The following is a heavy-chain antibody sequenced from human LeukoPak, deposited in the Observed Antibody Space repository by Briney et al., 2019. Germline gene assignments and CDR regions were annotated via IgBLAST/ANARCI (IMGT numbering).Heavy chain of an antibody. CDR3: ARDRVGQQLVGRNYYYYYMDV. Sequence: SETLSLTCTVSGGSISSYYWSWIRQPPGKGLEWVGYIYYSGGTNYNPSLKSRVTISVDTSKNQFSLKLSSVTAADTAVYYCARDRVGQQLVGRNYYYYYMDVWGKGTTVTISS. V-gene: IGHV4-59*01. CDR2: IYYSGGT. CDR1: GGSISSYY. J-gene: IGHJ6*03. D-gene: IGHD6-13*01.